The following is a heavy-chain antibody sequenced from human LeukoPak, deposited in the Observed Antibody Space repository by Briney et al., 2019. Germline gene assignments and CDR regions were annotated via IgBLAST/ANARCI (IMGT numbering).Heavy chain of an antibody. CDR2: IYSGGST. J-gene: IGHJ3*02. CDR1: GFTFSSNY. D-gene: IGHD1-26*01. CDR3: ARGTGYSVFDM. V-gene: IGHV3-66*01. Sequence: GGSLRLSCEVSGFTFSSNYMTWVRQAPGKGLEWVSIIYSGGSTYYADSVKGRFAISRDNSKNTLYLQMNSLRAEDTAVYYCARGTGYSVFDMWGQGTMVTVSS.